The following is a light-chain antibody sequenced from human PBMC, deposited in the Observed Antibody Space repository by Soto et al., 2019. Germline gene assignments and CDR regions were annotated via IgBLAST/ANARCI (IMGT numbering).Light chain of an antibody. CDR1: HDISNY. V-gene: IGKV1-27*01. J-gene: IGKJ2*01. Sequence: DIQMTQSPSSLSASVGDRVTITCRASHDISNYLAWYQQKPGKVPKLLIYATSTLQSGVPSRFSGRVSGTDFTLTISSLQPEDAASYYCQHYGSSPYTFGQGTKLEIK. CDR2: ATS. CDR3: QHYGSSPYT.